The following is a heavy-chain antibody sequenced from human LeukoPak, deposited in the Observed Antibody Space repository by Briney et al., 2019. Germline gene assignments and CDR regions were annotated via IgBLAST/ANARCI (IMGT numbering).Heavy chain of an antibody. Sequence: GASVKVSCKASGYTFTGYYMHWVRQAPGQGLEWMGWINPNSGGTNYAQKFQGRVTMTRDTSISTAYMELSRLRSDDTAVYYCALLEATIEDAFDYWGQGTLVTVSS. CDR3: ALLEATIEDAFDY. D-gene: IGHD5-12*01. CDR1: GYTFTGYY. CDR2: INPNSGGT. V-gene: IGHV1-2*02. J-gene: IGHJ4*02.